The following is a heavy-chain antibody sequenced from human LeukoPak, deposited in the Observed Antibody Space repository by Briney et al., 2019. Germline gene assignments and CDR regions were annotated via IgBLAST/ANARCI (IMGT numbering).Heavy chain of an antibody. Sequence: SETLSLTCTVSGGSISSYYWSWIRQPPGKGLEWIGEINHSGSTNYNPSLKSRVTISVDTSKNQFSLKLSSVTAADTTVYYCARIPAATANHYYYYYGMDVWGQGTTVTVSS. CDR1: GGSISSYY. V-gene: IGHV4-34*01. CDR3: ARIPAATANHYYYYYGMDV. J-gene: IGHJ6*02. CDR2: INHSGST. D-gene: IGHD2-2*01.